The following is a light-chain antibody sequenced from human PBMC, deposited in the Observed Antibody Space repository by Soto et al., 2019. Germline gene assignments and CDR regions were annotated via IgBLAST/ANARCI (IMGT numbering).Light chain of an antibody. CDR3: SSYTSIITVV. CDR1: SSDVGAYNS. CDR2: KVI. J-gene: IGLJ2*01. V-gene: IGLV2-14*01. Sequence: QSALTQPASVSGSPGQSITISCTGTSSDVGAYNSISWYQQHPGKAPKLIIYKVINRPSGVSNRFSGSKSGNTASLTISGLQPEDEADYYCSSYTSIITVVFGGGTKVTVL.